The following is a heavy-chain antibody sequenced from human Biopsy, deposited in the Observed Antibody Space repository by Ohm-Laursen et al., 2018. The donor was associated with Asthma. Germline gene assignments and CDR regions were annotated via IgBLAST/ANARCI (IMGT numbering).Heavy chain of an antibody. CDR1: GGPINNFY. J-gene: IGHJ4*02. Sequence: GTLSLTCTVSGGPINNFYWSWIRQPPGKGLESIGHVYYSGSTNYNPSLKSRVTISIDASKNQFSLKLTSVTAADTAVYYCARGVDRVTGLLDHFDSWGQGTLVTVSS. V-gene: IGHV4-59*01. D-gene: IGHD2-21*02. CDR2: VYYSGST. CDR3: ARGVDRVTGLLDHFDS.